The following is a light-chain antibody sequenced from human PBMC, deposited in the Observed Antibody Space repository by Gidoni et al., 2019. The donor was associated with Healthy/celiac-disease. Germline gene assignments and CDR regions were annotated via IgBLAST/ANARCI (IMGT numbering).Light chain of an antibody. Sequence: QSVLTQPPSVSGAPGQRVPISCTESSSNIGAGYDLHWYQHLPGTAPKLLIYGNTNRPSGVPDRFSGSKSGTSASLAITGLQAEDEADYYCQSYDSSLSVWVFGGGTKLTVL. CDR3: QSYDSSLSVWV. CDR2: GNT. V-gene: IGLV1-40*01. J-gene: IGLJ3*02. CDR1: SSNIGAGYD.